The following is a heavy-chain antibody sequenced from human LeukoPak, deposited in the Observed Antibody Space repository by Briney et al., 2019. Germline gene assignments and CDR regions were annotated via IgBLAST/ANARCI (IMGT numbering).Heavy chain of an antibody. V-gene: IGHV1-3*01. J-gene: IGHJ4*02. Sequence: ASVKVSCKASGYTFTGYYIHWVRQAPGQGLEWMGWINAGNGNTKYSQKFQGRVTITRDTSASTAYMELSSLRSEDTAVYYCARDGGDYYYGSEPKFRSFDYWGQGTLVTVSS. D-gene: IGHD3-10*01. CDR2: INAGNGNT. CDR3: ARDGGDYYYGSEPKFRSFDY. CDR1: GYTFTGYY.